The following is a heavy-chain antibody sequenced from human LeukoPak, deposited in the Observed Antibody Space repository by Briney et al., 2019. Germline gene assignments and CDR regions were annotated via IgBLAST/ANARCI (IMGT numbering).Heavy chain of an antibody. CDR3: ARGESTTHLDY. Sequence: ASVKVSCKASGYTFTGYYMHWVRQAPGQGLEWMGWIYPNSGGTNYAQKFQGRVTMTRDTSTSTAYMELSRLRSDDTAVYHCARGESTTHLDYWGQGTLVAVSS. CDR1: GYTFTGYY. J-gene: IGHJ4*02. V-gene: IGHV1-2*02. D-gene: IGHD1-1*01. CDR2: IYPNSGGT.